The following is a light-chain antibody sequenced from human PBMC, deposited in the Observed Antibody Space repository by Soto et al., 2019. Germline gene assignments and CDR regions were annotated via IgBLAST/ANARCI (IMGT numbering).Light chain of an antibody. V-gene: IGLV1-47*01. J-gene: IGLJ2*01. CDR3: AAWDDSLSAVV. CDR2: RND. Sequence: QSVLTQPPSASGTPGQRVTISCSGSSSNIGSNYVYWYQQFPGSAPKLLIYRNDQRPSGVPDRFSGSKSGTSASLAISGPRSEDEADYYCAAWDDSLSAVVFGGGTKVNVL. CDR1: SSNIGSNY.